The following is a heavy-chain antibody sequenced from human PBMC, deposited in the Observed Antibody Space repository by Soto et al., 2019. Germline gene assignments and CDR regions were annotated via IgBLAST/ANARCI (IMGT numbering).Heavy chain of an antibody. CDR2: INHSGRT. CDR3: AREGTGTTRWWFGP. CDR1: GGSFRGYY. J-gene: IGHJ5*02. D-gene: IGHD1-1*01. V-gene: IGHV4-34*01. Sequence: SETLSLTCAVYGGSFRGYYWSWIRQPPGKGLEWIGEINHSGRTNYNPSLKSRVTISVDRSKNQFSLKLNSVTAADTAVYYCAREGTGTTRWWFGPWGQGTLVTVS.